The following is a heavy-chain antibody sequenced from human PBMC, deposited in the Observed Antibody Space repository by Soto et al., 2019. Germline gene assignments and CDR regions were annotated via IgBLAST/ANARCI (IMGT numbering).Heavy chain of an antibody. D-gene: IGHD2-21*01. CDR3: APRRIVGTSNWFDP. Sequence: QITLKESGPTLVKPTQTLTLTCTFSGFSLSTSGVGVGWIRQPPGKALEWLALLYWDDVQRYSPSLKSRLSITKDPSKSQVVLTMTNMDPVDPATYYCAPRRIVGTSNWFDPWGQGTLVTVSS. CDR1: GFSLSTSGVG. V-gene: IGHV2-5*02. CDR2: LYWDDVQ. J-gene: IGHJ5*02.